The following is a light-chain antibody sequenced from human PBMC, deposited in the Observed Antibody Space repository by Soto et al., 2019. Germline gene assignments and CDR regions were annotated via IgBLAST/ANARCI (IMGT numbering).Light chain of an antibody. CDR1: SSDIGAYDH. CDR3: ISYTVSRSYV. Sequence: SALTQPASVSGSPGQSITISCSGTSSDIGAYDHAAWFQQIPGKTPKLMIYSVSNRPSGVSYRCAGSKSGNTASLTISGLQAEDEADYYCISYTVSRSYVFGTGTKVTVL. CDR2: SVS. J-gene: IGLJ1*01. V-gene: IGLV2-14*01.